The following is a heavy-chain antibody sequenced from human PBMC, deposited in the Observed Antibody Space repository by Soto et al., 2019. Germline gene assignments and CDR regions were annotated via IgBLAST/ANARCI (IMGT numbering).Heavy chain of an antibody. CDR1: GFTFSSYD. Sequence: EVQLVESGGGLVQPGGSLRLSCAASGFTFSSYDKHWVRQATGKGLEWVSAIGTAGDPYYPGSVKGRFTISRENAKNSLYLQMNSLRAGDTAVYYCARADSSGWYSNYYYGMDVWGQGTTVTVSS. CDR3: ARADSSGWYSNYYYGMDV. J-gene: IGHJ6*02. CDR2: IGTAGDP. D-gene: IGHD6-19*01. V-gene: IGHV3-13*05.